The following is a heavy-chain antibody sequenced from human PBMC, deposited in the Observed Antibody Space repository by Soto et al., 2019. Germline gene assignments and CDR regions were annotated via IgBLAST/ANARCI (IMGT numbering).Heavy chain of an antibody. Sequence: QVQLVQSGAEVKKPGASVKVSCKASGYTFTGYYMHWVRQAPGQGLEWMGWINPNSGGTNYAQKFQGRVTMTRDTSNSTAYMELSRLRSDDTAVYYCARPGYSSGWYYGETYYFDYWGQGTLVTVSS. V-gene: IGHV1-2*02. CDR3: ARPGYSSGWYYGETYYFDY. J-gene: IGHJ4*02. CDR2: INPNSGGT. D-gene: IGHD6-19*01. CDR1: GYTFTGYY.